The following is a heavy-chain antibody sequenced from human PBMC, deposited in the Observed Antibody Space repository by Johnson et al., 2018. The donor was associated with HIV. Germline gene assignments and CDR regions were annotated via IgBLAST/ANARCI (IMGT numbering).Heavy chain of an antibody. D-gene: IGHD2-8*02. CDR2: ISFDGSNK. Sequence: QVQLVESGGGLVQPGGSLRLSCAASGFTFNNYPMHWVRQAPGKGLEWVAVISFDGSNKYYADSLRGRFTISRDNSKNTLYLQMSSLRTDDTAVYYGARDNEDIVLVGAFDIWGQGTMVTVSS. V-gene: IGHV3-30*04. J-gene: IGHJ3*02. CDR1: GFTFNNYP. CDR3: ARDNEDIVLVGAFDI.